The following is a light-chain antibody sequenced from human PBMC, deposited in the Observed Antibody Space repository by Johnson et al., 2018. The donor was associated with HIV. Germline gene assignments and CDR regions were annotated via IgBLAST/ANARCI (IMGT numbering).Light chain of an antibody. CDR1: SSNIGNNY. J-gene: IGLJ1*01. CDR3: GPLDSSLSVLYV. Sequence: QSVLTQPPSVSAAPGQKVTISCSGSSSNIGNNYVSWYQQLPGTAPKLLIYENNKRPSGIPDRFSGSKSGTSATLGITGLQTGDAADYYCGPLDSSLSVLYVFGTGTKVTVL. CDR2: ENN. V-gene: IGLV1-51*02.